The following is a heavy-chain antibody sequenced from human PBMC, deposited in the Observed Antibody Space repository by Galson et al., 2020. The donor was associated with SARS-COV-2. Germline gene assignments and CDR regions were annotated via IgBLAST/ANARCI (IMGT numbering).Heavy chain of an antibody. Sequence: GGSLRLSCAASGFTFSSYWMSWVRQAPGKGLEWVANIKQDGSEKYYVDSVKGRFTISRDNAKNSLYLQMNSLRAEDTAVYYCARDEGYSICWHLIDSFVIWGQGTLVPFSS. D-gene: IGHD6-13*01. CDR2: IKQDGSEK. CDR1: GFTFSSYW. J-gene: IGHJ3*02. CDR3: ARDEGYSICWHLIDSFVI. V-gene: IGHV3-7*01.